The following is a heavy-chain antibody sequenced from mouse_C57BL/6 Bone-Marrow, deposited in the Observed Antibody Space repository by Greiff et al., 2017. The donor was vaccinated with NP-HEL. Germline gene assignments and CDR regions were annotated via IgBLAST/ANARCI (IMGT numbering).Heavy chain of an antibody. D-gene: IGHD2-4*01. V-gene: IGHV1-64*01. CDR2: IHPNSGST. J-gene: IGHJ3*01. CDR3: ARRYYDYGFAY. CDR1: GYTFTSYW. Sequence: VQLQQPGAELVKPGASVKLSCKASGYTFTSYWMHWVKQRPGQGLEWIGMIHPNSGSTNYNEKFKSKATLTVDKSSSTAYMQLSSLTSEDSAVYYCARRYYDYGFAYWGQGTLVTVSA.